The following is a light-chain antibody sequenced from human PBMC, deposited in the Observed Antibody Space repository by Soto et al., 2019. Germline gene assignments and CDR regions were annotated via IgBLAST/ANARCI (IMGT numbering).Light chain of an antibody. V-gene: IGKV1-27*01. Sequence: DVPMTQSPSSLSAFVGDRVTITCRASQGIAPYLAWFQQKPGKVPKLLIYATSTLQSGVPSRFSGSGSGTDFTLTVTSLQPEDVGTYYCQNYNSAPLTFGGGTKVEIK. CDR3: QNYNSAPLT. CDR2: ATS. CDR1: QGIAPY. J-gene: IGKJ4*01.